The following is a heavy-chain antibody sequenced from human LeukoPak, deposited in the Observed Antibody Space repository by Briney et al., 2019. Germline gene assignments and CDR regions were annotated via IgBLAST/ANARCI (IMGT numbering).Heavy chain of an antibody. CDR2: INPNSGGT. V-gene: IGHV1-2*02. D-gene: IGHD6-13*01. CDR3: ARDGVSIAADRRDY. CDR1: GYTFTVYY. J-gene: IGHJ4*02. Sequence: ASVKVSCKASGYTFTVYYMHWVRQAPGQGLEWMGWINPNSGGTNYAQKFQGRVTMTRDTSISTAYMELSRLRSDDTAVYYCARDGVSIAADRRDYWGQGTLVTVSS.